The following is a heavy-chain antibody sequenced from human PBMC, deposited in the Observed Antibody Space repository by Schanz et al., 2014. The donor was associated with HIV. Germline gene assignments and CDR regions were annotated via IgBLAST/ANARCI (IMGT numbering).Heavy chain of an antibody. CDR1: GYTFSGYD. CDR2: MNPNSGHT. CDR3: ARARAKIEGRPVGNWFDP. D-gene: IGHD6-6*01. Sequence: QVQLVQSGAEVKNPGASVKVSCKASGYTFSGYDINWVRQATGQGLEWMGWMNPNSGHTGYAQKFQGRVDMTRTTSISTAYMELRGLTSEDTAVYFCARARAKIEGRPVGNWFDPWGQGTLVTVSS. J-gene: IGHJ5*02. V-gene: IGHV1-8*01.